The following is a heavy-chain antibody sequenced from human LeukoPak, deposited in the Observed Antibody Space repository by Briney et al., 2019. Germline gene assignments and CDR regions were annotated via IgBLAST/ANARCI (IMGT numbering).Heavy chain of an antibody. CDR3: ARQERDYGGNSGWFDP. D-gene: IGHD4-23*01. CDR2: IYYSGST. CDR1: GGSVSSSSYY. J-gene: IGHJ5*02. V-gene: IGHV4-39*01. Sequence: SETLSLTCTVPGGSVSSSSYYWGWIRQPPGTGLEWIGSIYYSGSTSYHPSLKSRVTISGDTSKNQFSLKLSSVTAADTAVYFCARQERDYGGNSGWFDPWGQGTLVTVSS.